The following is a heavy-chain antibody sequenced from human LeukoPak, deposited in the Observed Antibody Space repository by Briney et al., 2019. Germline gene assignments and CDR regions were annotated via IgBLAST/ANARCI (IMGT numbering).Heavy chain of an antibody. CDR1: GYIFINYG. CDR3: ASGDSGSYSHDY. D-gene: IGHD1-26*01. V-gene: IGHV1-18*01. Sequence: ASVKVSCKTSGYIFINYGITWVRQAPGQGLEWMGWISGDNANTNYAQKLQGRVTMTTDTSTSTAYMELRSLRSDDTAVYYCASGDSGSYSHDYWGQGTLVTVSS. CDR2: ISGDNANT. J-gene: IGHJ4*02.